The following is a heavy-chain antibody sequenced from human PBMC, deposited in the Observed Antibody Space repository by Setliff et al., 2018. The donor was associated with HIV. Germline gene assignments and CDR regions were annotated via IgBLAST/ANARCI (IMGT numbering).Heavy chain of an antibody. V-gene: IGHV4-4*09. CDR2: IHSSGST. D-gene: IGHD2-21*02. CDR3: ATLDHSGGNFLAY. CDR1: GGSVNDFY. Sequence: LSLTCTVSGGSVNDFYCNWIRQPPGKGPEWIGYIHSSGSTIYNPSLKSRITISLDTSKEQFSLELSSATATDTAVYYCATLDHSGGNFLAYWGQGSLVTVSS. J-gene: IGHJ4*02.